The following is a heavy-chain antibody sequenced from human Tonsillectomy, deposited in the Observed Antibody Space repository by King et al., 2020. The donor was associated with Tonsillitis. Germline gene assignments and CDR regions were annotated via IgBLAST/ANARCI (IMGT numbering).Heavy chain of an antibody. Sequence: VQLVESGGGVVQPGGSLRLSCAASGFTFDDYATHWVRQAPGQGLEWVSLISGDGGSTSYADSVKGRFTISRDNSKNSLYLQMNSLRTEDTGFYYCAKEMRPRSSWYRDHYFDYWGQGTLVTVSS. D-gene: IGHD6-13*01. J-gene: IGHJ4*02. V-gene: IGHV3-43*02. CDR1: GFTFDDYA. CDR2: ISGDGGST. CDR3: AKEMRPRSSWYRDHYFDY.